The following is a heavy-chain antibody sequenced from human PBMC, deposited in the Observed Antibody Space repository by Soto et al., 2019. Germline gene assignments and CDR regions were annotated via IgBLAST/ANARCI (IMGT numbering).Heavy chain of an antibody. Sequence: QLQLQESGPGLVKPSETLSLTCTVSGGSISSSSYYWGWIRQPPGQGVEWTGSIYYSGTTYCNPSLTSRVTISADTSKNPFSLKLSSVTAADTAVYYCASVIAVAGTDYFDYCGKGTLVTVSS. J-gene: IGHJ4*02. D-gene: IGHD6-19*01. V-gene: IGHV4-39*01. CDR3: ASVIAVAGTDYFDY. CDR2: IYYSGTT. CDR1: GGSISSSSYY.